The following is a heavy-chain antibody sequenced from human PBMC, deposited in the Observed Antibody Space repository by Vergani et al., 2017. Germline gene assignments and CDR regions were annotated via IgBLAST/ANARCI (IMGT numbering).Heavy chain of an antibody. Sequence: VQLVESGGGVVQPGRSLRLSCAASGFTFSSYAMHWVRQAPGKGLEWVSYISSSSSTIYYADSVKGRFTISRDNAKNSLYLQMNSLRAEDTAVYYCARDLWYGSGSYYTDWGQGTLVTVSS. CDR1: GFTFSSYA. CDR3: ARDLWYGSGSYYTD. CDR2: ISSSSSTI. D-gene: IGHD3-10*01. J-gene: IGHJ4*02. V-gene: IGHV3-48*04.